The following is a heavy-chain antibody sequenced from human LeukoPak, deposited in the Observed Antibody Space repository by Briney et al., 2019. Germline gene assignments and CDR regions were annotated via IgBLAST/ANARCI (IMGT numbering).Heavy chain of an antibody. J-gene: IGHJ4*02. V-gene: IGHV1-69*13. CDR2: IIPIFGTA. Sequence: SVKVSCKASGGTFSSYAISWVRQAPGQGLEWMGGIIPIFGTANYAQKFQGRVTITADESTSTAYMELSSLRSEDTAVYYCAAHDYSKVYPFDYWGQGTLVTVSS. CDR3: AAHDYSKVYPFDY. CDR1: GGTFSSYA. D-gene: IGHD4-11*01.